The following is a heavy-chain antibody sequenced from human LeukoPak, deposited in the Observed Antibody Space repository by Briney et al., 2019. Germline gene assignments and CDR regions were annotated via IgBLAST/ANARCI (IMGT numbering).Heavy chain of an antibody. V-gene: IGHV3-21*01. D-gene: IGHD5-18*01. Sequence: GGSLRLSCAASGFTFSRSSMNWVRQAPGKGLEWVASISSSSSYIYYADSVKGRFTISRDNAKNSLYLQMNSLGAEDTALYYCARDWDSRGHSYGYWDYWGQGTLVTVSS. J-gene: IGHJ4*02. CDR2: ISSSSSYI. CDR3: ARDWDSRGHSYGYWDY. CDR1: GFTFSRSS.